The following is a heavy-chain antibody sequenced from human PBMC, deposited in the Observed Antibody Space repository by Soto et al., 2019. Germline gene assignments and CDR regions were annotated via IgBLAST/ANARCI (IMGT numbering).Heavy chain of an antibody. CDR1: GFTVSSNY. Sequence: EVQLVESGGGLVQPGGSLRLSCAASGFTVSSNYMSWVRQAPGKGLEWVSVIYSGGSTYYADSVKGRFTISRDNSKNTLYPQMNSRRDEDTAVYYCARRVSGWYDYWGQGTLVTVSS. CDR2: IYSGGST. V-gene: IGHV3-66*01. CDR3: ARRVSGWYDY. J-gene: IGHJ4*02. D-gene: IGHD6-19*01.